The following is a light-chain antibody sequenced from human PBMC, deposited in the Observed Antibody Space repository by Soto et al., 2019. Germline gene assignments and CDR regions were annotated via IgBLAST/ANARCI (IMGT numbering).Light chain of an antibody. CDR3: QSYDSTLSARYV. CDR2: GNI. J-gene: IGLJ1*01. V-gene: IGLV1-40*01. CDR1: SSNIGACYD. Sequence: QTVLTQPPSVSGAPGQRGTISCAGSSSNIGACYDVHWYQQRPGTAPKLLDYGNINRPSGVPDRFSGSKSGTSGSLAITGLQAEDEGDYYCQSYDSTLSARYVFGTGTKVTVL.